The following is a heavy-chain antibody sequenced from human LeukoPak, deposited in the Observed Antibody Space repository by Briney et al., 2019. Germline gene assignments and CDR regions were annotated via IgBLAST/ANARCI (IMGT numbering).Heavy chain of an antibody. V-gene: IGHV3-23*01. CDR2: IDGTGFST. CDR3: AKARGYSFGSLEH. Sequence: GGSLRLSCATSGFIFDISAMTWVRQAPGKGLEWVSTIDGTGFSTFYPDSVKGRFTVSRDESRNTLFLQLSSLRVDDTAIYFCAKARGYSFGSLEHWGPGTLVTVS. CDR1: GFIFDISA. J-gene: IGHJ4*02. D-gene: IGHD5-18*01.